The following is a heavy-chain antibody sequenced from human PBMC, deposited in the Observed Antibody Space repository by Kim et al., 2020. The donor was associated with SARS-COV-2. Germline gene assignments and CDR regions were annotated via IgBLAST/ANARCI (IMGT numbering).Heavy chain of an antibody. CDR3: ARENSLLGPSGYDAFDI. D-gene: IGHD5-12*01. V-gene: IGHV3-48*03. Sequence: GGSLRLSCAVSGFIVSSYEMNWVRQAPGKGLEWISNIHPDVRTTLYTKSVRGRFTISRDNAQNSVYLQMNHLRAEDTAIYYCARENSLLGPSGYDAFDIWGRGTMVTVSS. CDR1: GFIVSSYE. J-gene: IGHJ3*02. CDR2: IHPDVRTT.